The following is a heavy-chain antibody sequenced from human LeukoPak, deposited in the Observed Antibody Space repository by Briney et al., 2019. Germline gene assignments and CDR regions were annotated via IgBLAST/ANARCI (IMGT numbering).Heavy chain of an antibody. J-gene: IGHJ4*02. CDR2: IYTTGST. D-gene: IGHD3-10*01. CDR1: GGSISSYY. V-gene: IGHV4-4*07. CDR3: ARGVYGSGMLDY. Sequence: SETLSLTCTVSGGSISSYYWNWIRQPAGKGLEWIGRIYTTGSTNYNPSLKSRLTISLDTSKDLFSLSLTSVTAADTAVYYCARGVYGSGMLDYWGQGTLVTVSS.